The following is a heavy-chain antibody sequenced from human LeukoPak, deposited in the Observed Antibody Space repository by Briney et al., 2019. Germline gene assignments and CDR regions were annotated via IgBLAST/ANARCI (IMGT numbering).Heavy chain of an antibody. D-gene: IGHD1-26*01. CDR1: GGSISSGGYY. CDR2: IYHSGST. CDR3: ARERTSAIVGATGPFDY. Sequence: SETLSLTCTVSGGSISSGGYYWSWIRQPPGKGLEWIGYIYHSGSTYYNPSLKSRVTISVDRSKNQFSLKLSSVTAADTAVYYCARERTSAIVGATGPFDYWGQGTLVTVSS. J-gene: IGHJ4*02. V-gene: IGHV4-30-2*01.